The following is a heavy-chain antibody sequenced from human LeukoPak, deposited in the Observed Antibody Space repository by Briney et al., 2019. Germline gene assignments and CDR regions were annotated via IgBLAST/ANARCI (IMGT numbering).Heavy chain of an antibody. Sequence: PGGSLRLSCAASGFTFSSYSMNWVRQAPGKGLEWVSYISSSSSTIYYADSVKGRFTISRDNAKNSLYLQMNSLRAEDTAVYYCARGGQWLAVDYWGQGTLVTVSS. V-gene: IGHV3-48*04. CDR2: ISSSSSTI. CDR3: ARGGQWLAVDY. CDR1: GFTFSSYS. D-gene: IGHD6-19*01. J-gene: IGHJ4*02.